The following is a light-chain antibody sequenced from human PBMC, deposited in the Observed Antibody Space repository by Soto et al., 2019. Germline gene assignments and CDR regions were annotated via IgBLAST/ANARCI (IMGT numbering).Light chain of an antibody. CDR1: QSISGW. Sequence: DIQMTQSPSTLSASVGDRVTITCRASQSISGWLAWYQQKPGKAPKLLIYKVSNLQNGVPSRFSGSGSGTQFTRSISSLQPDDVATYYCQLYDSYSGTFGQGTKVDIK. V-gene: IGKV1-5*03. J-gene: IGKJ1*01. CDR3: QLYDSYSGT. CDR2: KVS.